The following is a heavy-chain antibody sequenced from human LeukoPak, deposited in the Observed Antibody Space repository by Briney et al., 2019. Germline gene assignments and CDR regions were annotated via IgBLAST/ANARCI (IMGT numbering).Heavy chain of an antibody. CDR1: GGSMSSRGYY. V-gene: IGHV4-39*01. CDR2: INFSGST. D-gene: IGHD3-10*01. Sequence: SETLSLTCTVSGGSMSSRGYYWGWLRQPPGKGLEWIGSINFSGSTSYNPSLKSRVTISSDTSKNQFSLKLSSLTAADTAVYYCARYQGGTMFDIWGQGTMVTVSS. J-gene: IGHJ3*02. CDR3: ARYQGGTMFDI.